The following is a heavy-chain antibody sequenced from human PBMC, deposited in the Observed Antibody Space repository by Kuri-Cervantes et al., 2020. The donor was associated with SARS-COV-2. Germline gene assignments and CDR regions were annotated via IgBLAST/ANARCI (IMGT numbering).Heavy chain of an antibody. Sequence: GESLKISCAASGFTFSSYWMSWVRQAPGKGLEWVANIKQDGSERFYVDSVKGRFTISRDNSKNTLYLQMNSLRAEDTAVYYCAKDHRGGKVDCWGQGTLVTVSS. CDR1: GFTFSSYW. CDR2: IKQDGSER. J-gene: IGHJ4*02. CDR3: AKDHRGGKVDC. V-gene: IGHV3-7*01.